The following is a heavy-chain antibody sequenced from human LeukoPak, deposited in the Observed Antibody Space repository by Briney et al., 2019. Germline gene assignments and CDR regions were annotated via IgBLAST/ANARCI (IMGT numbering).Heavy chain of an antibody. J-gene: IGHJ6*03. D-gene: IGHD6-13*01. V-gene: IGHV3-74*01. CDR2: ISGDVNTT. Sequence: GGSLRLSCVASGFTFSSYWMHWVRQAPGKGLVWVSRISGDVNTTTYADSVKGRFTISRDNAKNTLYLQMNILRAEDTAVYYCASKKPYRAAAGKSYYYYYMDVWGKGTTVTVSS. CDR1: GFTFSSYW. CDR3: ASKKPYRAAAGKSYYYYYMDV.